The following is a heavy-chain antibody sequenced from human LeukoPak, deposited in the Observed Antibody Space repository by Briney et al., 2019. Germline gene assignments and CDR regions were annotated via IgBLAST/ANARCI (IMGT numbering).Heavy chain of an antibody. CDR3: ARGHGGNVDS. CDR2: INPRGGST. J-gene: IGHJ4*02. D-gene: IGHD4-23*01. V-gene: IGHV1-46*01. Sequence: ASVKVSCKASGYTFTNYYIYWVRQAPGQGLEWMGIINPRGGSTSYAQKFQGRVTMTRDTSTSTVYMEMNSLRADDTAVYYCARGHGGNVDSWGQGTLVTVSS. CDR1: GYTFTNYY.